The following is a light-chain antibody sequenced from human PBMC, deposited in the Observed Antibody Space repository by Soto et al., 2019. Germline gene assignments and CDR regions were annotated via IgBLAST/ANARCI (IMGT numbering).Light chain of an antibody. Sequence: GDRVTVTCRASQDIGSWLALYQQKPGQAPTLLIFDASNLEDGVPSRFSAGGSGTEFTLTITSLQPDDFATYYCQQYDTYLWTFGQGTKVEVK. CDR1: QDIGSW. J-gene: IGKJ1*01. CDR3: QQYDTYLWT. CDR2: DAS. V-gene: IGKV1-5*01.